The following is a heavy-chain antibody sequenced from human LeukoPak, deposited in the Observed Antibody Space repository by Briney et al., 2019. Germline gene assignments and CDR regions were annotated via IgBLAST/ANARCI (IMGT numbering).Heavy chain of an antibody. J-gene: IGHJ5*02. CDR1: GYTFTSYG. CDR3: AREAFGGVIGPNWFDP. Sequence: ASVKVSCKASGYTFTSYGISWVRQAPGQGLEWMGWISAYNGNTNYAQKLQGRVTMTRDMSTSTVYMELSSLRSEDTAVYYCAREAFGGVIGPNWFDPWGQGTLVTVSS. D-gene: IGHD3-16*02. V-gene: IGHV1-18*01. CDR2: ISAYNGNT.